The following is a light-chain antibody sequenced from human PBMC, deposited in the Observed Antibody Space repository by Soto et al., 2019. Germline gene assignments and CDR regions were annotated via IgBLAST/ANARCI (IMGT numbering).Light chain of an antibody. CDR3: QQYNNWPYT. Sequence: EIVMTQSPATLSVSPGERATLSCRASQSVSSNLAWYQQKPGQAPRLLIHGASTRATGIPDRFSGRGSGTEFTLTISSLQSEDFAVYYCQQYNNWPYTFGQGTKLEIK. CDR1: QSVSSN. V-gene: IGKV3-15*01. J-gene: IGKJ2*01. CDR2: GAS.